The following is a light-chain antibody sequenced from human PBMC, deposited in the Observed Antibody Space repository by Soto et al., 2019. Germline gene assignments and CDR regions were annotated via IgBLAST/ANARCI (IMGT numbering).Light chain of an antibody. CDR2: HAS. Sequence: IVLTHSPCTLSLSPWERAARCCRASQSVSSSYLAWYQQKPAQAPRLLIYHASNRATGIPDRFSGSGSGTDFTLTISRLEPEDFAIYYCQQCGESPNTFGQGTRLEIK. CDR1: QSVSSSY. V-gene: IGKV3-20*01. CDR3: QQCGESPNT. J-gene: IGKJ5*01.